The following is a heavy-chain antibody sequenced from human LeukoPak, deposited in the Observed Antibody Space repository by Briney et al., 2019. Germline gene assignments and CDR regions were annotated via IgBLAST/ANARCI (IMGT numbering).Heavy chain of an antibody. Sequence: GGSLRLSCAASGFTFSGSAMHWVRQASGKGLEWVGRIRTKGKSYATEYAASVKGRFIISRDDLKNTAYLQMNSLRAEDTAVYYCARDLSHFFDYWGQGTLVTVSS. CDR1: GFTFSGSA. CDR2: IRTKGKSYAT. J-gene: IGHJ4*02. CDR3: ARDLSHFFDY. V-gene: IGHV3-73*01.